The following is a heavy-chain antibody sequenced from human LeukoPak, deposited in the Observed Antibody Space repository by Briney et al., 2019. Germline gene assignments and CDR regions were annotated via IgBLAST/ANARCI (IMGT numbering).Heavy chain of an antibody. CDR3: ARHPDLDY. CDR1: GASISSSNYY. J-gene: IGHJ4*02. CDR2: INYSGST. Sequence: SETLSLTCTVSGASISSSNYYWGWIRQPPGKGLEWIASINYSGSTYYNPSLKSRVTISVDTTKNQFSLKLSSMTAADTAVYYCARHPDLDYWGQGILVTVSS. V-gene: IGHV4-39*01.